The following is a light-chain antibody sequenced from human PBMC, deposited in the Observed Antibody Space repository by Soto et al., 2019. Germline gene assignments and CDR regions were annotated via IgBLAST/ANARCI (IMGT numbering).Light chain of an antibody. CDR1: SSNIGNNY. J-gene: IGLJ2*01. V-gene: IGLV1-51*01. Sequence: QSVLTQPPSVSAAPGQTVTISCSGSSSNIGNNYVSWYQHLPGTAPKVLIYDNNKRPSGIPDRFSGSKSGTSATLGITGLQTGDEGDYYCGTWDTSLSALVFGGGTKLTVL. CDR3: GTWDTSLSALV. CDR2: DNN.